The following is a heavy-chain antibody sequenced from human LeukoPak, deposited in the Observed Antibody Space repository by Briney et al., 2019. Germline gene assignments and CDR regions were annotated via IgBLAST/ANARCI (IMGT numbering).Heavy chain of an antibody. V-gene: IGHV1-46*04. CDR2: INPGGDST. D-gene: IGHD3-22*01. J-gene: IGHJ4*02. CDR3: ARGSDSGHSNFDH. CDR1: GFPFARYY. Sequence: GASVKVSCKAYGFPFARYYMHWVRQAPGQGLEWMGIINPGGDSTSYAQKLQGRVTMTRDTSTSTVYMELSSLRSEDTAVYYCARGSDSGHSNFDHWGQGTLVTVSS.